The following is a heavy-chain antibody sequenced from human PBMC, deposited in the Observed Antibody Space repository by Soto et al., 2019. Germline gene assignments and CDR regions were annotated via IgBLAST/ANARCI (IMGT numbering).Heavy chain of an antibody. CDR2: ASPDGTST. D-gene: IGHD4-17*01. CDR1: GFTFSSFW. V-gene: IGHV3-74*01. J-gene: IGHJ5*02. Sequence: PXGSLRLSCAASGFTFSSFWMHWVRQAPGKGLEWVSRASPDGTSTSYADSVKGRFTISRDNAKNTLFMQMNSLRAEDTAVYYCTRHGSGDYFLFDPWGQGTLVTVSS. CDR3: TRHGSGDYFLFDP.